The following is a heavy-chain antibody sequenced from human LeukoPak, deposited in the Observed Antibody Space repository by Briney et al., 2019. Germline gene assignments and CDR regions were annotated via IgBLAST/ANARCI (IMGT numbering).Heavy chain of an antibody. Sequence: SETLSLTCTVSGGSISSYYWSWIRQPAGKGLEWIGRIYTSGSTNYNPSLKGRVTMSVDTSKNQFSLKLSSVTAADTAVYYCARDSIAYGSGKDGSPSPGGMDVWGQGTTVTVSS. V-gene: IGHV4-4*07. D-gene: IGHD3-10*01. CDR3: ARDSIAYGSGKDGSPSPGGMDV. J-gene: IGHJ6*02. CDR1: GGSISSYY. CDR2: IYTSGST.